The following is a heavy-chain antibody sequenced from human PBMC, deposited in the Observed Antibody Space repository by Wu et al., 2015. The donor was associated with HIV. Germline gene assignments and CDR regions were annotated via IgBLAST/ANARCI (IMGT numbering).Heavy chain of an antibody. CDR3: ARELAVAVNYYYYGMDV. Sequence: QVQLVQSGAEVKKPGASVKVSCKASGYTFTSYDINWVRQATGQGLEWMGWMNPNSGNTGYAQKFQGRVTMTRNTSISTAYMELSSLRSEDTAVYYCARELAVAVNYYYYGMDVWGQGTTVTVSS. D-gene: IGHD6-19*01. CDR2: MNPNSGNT. V-gene: IGHV1-8*01. J-gene: IGHJ6*02. CDR1: GYTFTSYD.